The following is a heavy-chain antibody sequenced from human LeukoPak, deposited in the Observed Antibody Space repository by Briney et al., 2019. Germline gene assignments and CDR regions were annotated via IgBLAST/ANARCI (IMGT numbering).Heavy chain of an antibody. Sequence: GGSLRLSCAASGFTFSRYRIHWVRQAPGKGLEWVSSISSSSSYIYYADSVKGRFTISRDNAKNSLYLQMNSLRAEDTAVYYCARDQAVLYFDYWGQGTLVTVSS. V-gene: IGHV3-21*01. D-gene: IGHD4/OR15-4a*01. CDR1: GFTFSRYR. CDR2: ISSSSSYI. CDR3: ARDQAVLYFDY. J-gene: IGHJ4*02.